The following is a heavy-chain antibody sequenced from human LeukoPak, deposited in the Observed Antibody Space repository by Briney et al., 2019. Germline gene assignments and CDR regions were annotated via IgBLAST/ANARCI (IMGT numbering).Heavy chain of an antibody. J-gene: IGHJ6*03. D-gene: IGHD2-2*03. V-gene: IGHV4-34*01. CDR3: ARHGLDIVVVPAAPAQYYYYYMDV. CDR2: INHSGST. Sequence: SETLSLTCAVYGGSFSGYYWSWIRQPPGKGLEWIGEINHSGSTNYNPSLKSRVTISVDTSKNQFSLKLSSVTAADTAVYYCARHGLDIVVVPAAPAQYYYYYMDVWGKGTTVTISS. CDR1: GGSFSGYY.